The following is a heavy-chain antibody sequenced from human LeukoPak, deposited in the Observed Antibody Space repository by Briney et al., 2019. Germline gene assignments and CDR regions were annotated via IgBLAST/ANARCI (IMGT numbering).Heavy chain of an antibody. V-gene: IGHV3-30*02. CDR1: GFTFRSYG. Sequence: PGGSLTLSCAASGFTFRSYGMHWVRQAPGKGLEWVAFIRYDGSNKLYADSVRGRFTIPRDNSKNTLYLQMNSLRAEDTAVYYCAKDNYYGSGCYYNGGFLFDYWGQGTLVTVSS. J-gene: IGHJ4*02. CDR3: AKDNYYGSGCYYNGGFLFDY. CDR2: IRYDGSNK. D-gene: IGHD3-10*01.